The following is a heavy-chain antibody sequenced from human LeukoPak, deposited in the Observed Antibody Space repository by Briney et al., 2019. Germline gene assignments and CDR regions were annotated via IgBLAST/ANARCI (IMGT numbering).Heavy chain of an antibody. J-gene: IGHJ3*02. CDR2: ISGSGGST. D-gene: IGHD2-15*01. Sequence: GRSLRLSCAASGFTFSSYAMSWVRQAPGKGLEWVSAISGSGGSTYYADSVKGRFTISRDNSKNTLYLQMNSQRAEDTAVYYCANIPCSGGSCYHQNDAFDIWGQGTMVTVSS. CDR1: GFTFSSYA. CDR3: ANIPCSGGSCYHQNDAFDI. V-gene: IGHV3-23*01.